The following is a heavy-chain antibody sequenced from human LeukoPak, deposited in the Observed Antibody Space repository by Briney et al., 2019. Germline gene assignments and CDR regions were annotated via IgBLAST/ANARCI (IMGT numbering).Heavy chain of an antibody. V-gene: IGHV1-69*05. CDR1: GGTFSSYA. J-gene: IGHJ6*03. Sequence: GASVKVSCKASGGTFSSYAISWVRQAPGQGLEWMGGITPIFGTANYAQKFQGRVTITTDESTSTAYMELSSLRSEDTAVYYCARGYYDSSGYSDYYYYYMDVWGKGTTVTVSS. D-gene: IGHD3-22*01. CDR2: ITPIFGTA. CDR3: ARGYYDSSGYSDYYYYYMDV.